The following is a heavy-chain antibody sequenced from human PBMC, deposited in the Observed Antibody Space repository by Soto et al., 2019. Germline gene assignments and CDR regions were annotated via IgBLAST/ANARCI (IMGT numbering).Heavy chain of an antibody. J-gene: IGHJ4*02. V-gene: IGHV4-31*03. CDR2: IYYSGST. CDR1: GGSISSGGYY. D-gene: IGHD3-10*01. CDR3: ARGLLSGSYSFLAY. Sequence: PSETLSLTCTVSGGSISSGGYYWSWIRQHPGKGLEWIGYIYYSGSTYYNPSLKSRVTISVDTSKNQFSLKLSSVTAADTAVYYCARGLLSGSYSFLAYWGQGTLVTVSS.